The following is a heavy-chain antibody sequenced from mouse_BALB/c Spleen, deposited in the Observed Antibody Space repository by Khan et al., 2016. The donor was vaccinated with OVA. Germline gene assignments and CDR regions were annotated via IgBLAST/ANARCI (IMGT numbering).Heavy chain of an antibody. J-gene: IGHJ3*01. CDR3: ARSTYRYAFVY. CDR1: GDSITSGY. CDR2: IIYTGYT. D-gene: IGHD2-14*01. V-gene: IGHV3-8*02. Sequence: VQLQESGPSLVKPSQSLSLTCYVTGDSITSGYWNWIRKFPGNKLEYMGYIIYTGYTYYNPSLNSRISITRHTSKNQYYLHFNSVTDEDTATSYCARSTYRYAFVYWGQGTLVTVSA.